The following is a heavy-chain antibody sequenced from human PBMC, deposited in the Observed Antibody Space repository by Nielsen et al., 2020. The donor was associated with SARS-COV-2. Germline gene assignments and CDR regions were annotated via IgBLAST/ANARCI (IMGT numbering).Heavy chain of an antibody. J-gene: IGHJ4*02. CDR3: ARAKGGSGNNSDY. D-gene: IGHD3-10*01. V-gene: IGHV3-30-3*01. CDR2: ISYDGSNK. Sequence: SCAASGFTFSSYAMHWVRQAPGKGLEWVAVISYDGSNKYYADSVKGRFTISRDNSKNTLYLQMNSLRAEDTAVYYCARAKGGSGNNSDYWGQGTLVTVSS. CDR1: GFTFSSYA.